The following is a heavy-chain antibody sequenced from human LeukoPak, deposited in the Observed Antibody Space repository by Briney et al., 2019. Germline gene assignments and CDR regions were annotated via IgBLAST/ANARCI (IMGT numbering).Heavy chain of an antibody. V-gene: IGHV4-4*07. CDR3: AREGYGGNSYAFDI. Sequence: SETLSLTCTVSGDSFNNYYWSWIRQPAGKGLEWIGQIYNSENTNYNPSLKSRVSMSVDTSKNQFSLELSSVSAADTAVYYCAREGYGGNSYAFDIWGQGTVVTVSS. J-gene: IGHJ3*02. CDR2: IYNSENT. D-gene: IGHD4-23*01. CDR1: GDSFNNYY.